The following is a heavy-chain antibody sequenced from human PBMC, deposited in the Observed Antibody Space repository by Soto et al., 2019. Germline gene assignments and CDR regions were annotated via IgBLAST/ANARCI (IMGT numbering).Heavy chain of an antibody. CDR1: GDSISSRGYT. CDR3: ARAVFSSILYIDF. D-gene: IGHD3-10*01. CDR2: IYPSGAA. J-gene: IGHJ6*03. V-gene: IGHV4-30-2*01. Sequence: QLQLQESGSGLVKPLQTLSLTCGISGDSISSRGYTWTWIRQPPGKGLEWIGYIYPSGAAYYNPSLKCRVTISLETSKNRFSLNVKSATAADTAVYYCARAVFSSILYIDFWGQGTTVTVSS.